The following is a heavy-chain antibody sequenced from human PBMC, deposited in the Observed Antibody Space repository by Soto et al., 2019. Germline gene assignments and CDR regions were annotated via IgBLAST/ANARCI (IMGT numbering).Heavy chain of an antibody. CDR2: IYWDDDK. CDR1: GFSLSTSGVG. D-gene: IGHD3-3*01. V-gene: IGHV2-5*02. Sequence: QITLKESGPTLVKPTQTLTVTCTFSGFSLSTSGVGVGWIRQPPGKALEWLALIYWDDDKPYSPSLKSTPTITKDTSKNQVVLTMTNMDPVDTATYYCAHRPPWSGEFDPWGQGTLVTVSS. CDR3: AHRPPWSGEFDP. J-gene: IGHJ5*02.